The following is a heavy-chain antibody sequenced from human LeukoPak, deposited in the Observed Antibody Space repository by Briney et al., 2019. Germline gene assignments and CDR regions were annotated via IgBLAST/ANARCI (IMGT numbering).Heavy chain of an antibody. CDR2: IYYSGST. J-gene: IGHJ3*02. V-gene: IGHV4-59*12. CDR1: GGSISCYY. CDR3: ARAPTLYAFDI. Sequence: SETLSLTCTVSGGSISCYYWSWIRQPPGKGLEWIGYIYYSGSTYYNPSLKSRVTISVDTSKNQFSLKLSSVTAADTAVYYCARAPTLYAFDIWGQGTMVTVSS.